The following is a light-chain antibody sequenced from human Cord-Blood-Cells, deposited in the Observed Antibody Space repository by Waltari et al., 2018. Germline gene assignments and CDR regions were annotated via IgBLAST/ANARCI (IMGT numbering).Light chain of an antibody. CDR1: SSDVSGYNY. J-gene: IGLJ3*02. CDR3: SSYTSSSTQV. Sequence: QSALTQPASVSGSPGQSITISCPGTSSDVSGYNYVSWYQQHPGKAPKLMIYDVSNRPSGVSNRVSGSKSGNTASLTISGLQAEDEADYYCSSYTSSSTQVFGGGTKLTVL. V-gene: IGLV2-14*03. CDR2: DVS.